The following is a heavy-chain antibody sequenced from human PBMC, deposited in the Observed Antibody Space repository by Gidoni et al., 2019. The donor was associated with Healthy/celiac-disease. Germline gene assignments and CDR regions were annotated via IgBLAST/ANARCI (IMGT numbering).Heavy chain of an antibody. D-gene: IGHD6-13*01. V-gene: IGHV4-39*02. CDR3: ARDPTRESAAGSGYFDY. CDR1: GRAFSSSSYY. J-gene: IGHJ4*02. CDR2: IDYSGST. Sequence: LQLQESGPGLVKPSSTLSLTCPVSGRAFSSSSYYWGWIRQPPGNGMEWIGSIDYSGSTYYNPYLKSRVTISVDTSKNQFSLKLSSVTAADTAVYYCARDPTRESAAGSGYFDYWGQGTLVTVSS.